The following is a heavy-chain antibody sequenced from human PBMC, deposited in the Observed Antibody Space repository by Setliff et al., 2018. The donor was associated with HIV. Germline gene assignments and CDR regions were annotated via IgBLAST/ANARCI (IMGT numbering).Heavy chain of an antibody. CDR1: GGSFSGYY. CDR3: ARDQRLSY. CDR2: VSHSGST. Sequence: SETLSLTCAVYGGSFSGYYWSWIRQPPGKGLEWIGEVSHSGSTNYNPSLKSRVTISVDKSKNQFSLKLSSVTAADTAVYYCARDQRLSYWGQGTLVTVSS. J-gene: IGHJ4*02. V-gene: IGHV4-34*01.